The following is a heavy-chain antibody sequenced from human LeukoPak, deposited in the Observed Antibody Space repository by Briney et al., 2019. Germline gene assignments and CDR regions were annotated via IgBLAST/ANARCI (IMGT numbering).Heavy chain of an antibody. J-gene: IGHJ4*02. CDR3: ARDSGSFFVDF. CDR2: IKPDGSQK. CDR1: GFNFRSYW. D-gene: IGHD1-26*01. Sequence: GGSLRLSCAASGFNFRSYWMTWVRQAPGKGLEGVANIKPDGSQKFCVDSVKDRFTISRDNAKNSLYLQMNSLRAGDTAVYYCARDSGSFFVDFWGQGTLVTVSS. V-gene: IGHV3-7*01.